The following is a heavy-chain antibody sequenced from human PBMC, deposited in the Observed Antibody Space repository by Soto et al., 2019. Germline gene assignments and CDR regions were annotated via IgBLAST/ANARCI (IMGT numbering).Heavy chain of an antibody. CDR3: ERPLWRNDYTWGYFDL. J-gene: IGHJ2*01. CDR2: ISYDGSNK. Sequence: QVQLVESGGGVVQPGRSLRLSCAASGFTFSSYAMHWVRQAPGKGLEWVAGISYDGSNKYYADSVKGRVTISRDNSKNTLYLQMNSLRAEDTAVYYCERPLWRNDYTWGYFDLWGRGTLVTVSS. D-gene: IGHD4-4*01. V-gene: IGHV3-30-3*01. CDR1: GFTFSSYA.